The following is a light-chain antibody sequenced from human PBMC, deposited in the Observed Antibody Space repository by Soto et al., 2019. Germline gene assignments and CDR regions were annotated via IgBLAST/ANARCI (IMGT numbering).Light chain of an antibody. CDR1: SGSVSTTYH. Sequence: QTVVTQEPSFSVSPGGTVTLTCGLSSGSVSTTYHPSWYQQTPGQAPRTLIYATNSRSPGVPDRFSGSILGNKAALTITGAQADDESDYYCVIYINGARVFGGRTKVTVL. J-gene: IGLJ3*02. V-gene: IGLV8-61*01. CDR3: VIYINGARV. CDR2: ATN.